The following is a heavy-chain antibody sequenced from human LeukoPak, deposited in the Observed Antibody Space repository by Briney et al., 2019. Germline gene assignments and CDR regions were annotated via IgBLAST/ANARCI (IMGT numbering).Heavy chain of an antibody. Sequence: GGSLRLSCAASGFTFSNAWMSWVRQAPGKGLEWVGRIKSKTDGGTTDYAAPVKGRFTISRDDSKNTLYLQMNSLKTKATAVYYCTKDRGYCGGDCSPPWGQGTLVTVSS. D-gene: IGHD2-21*02. CDR3: TKDRGYCGGDCSPP. J-gene: IGHJ5*02. CDR1: GFTFSNAW. V-gene: IGHV3-15*01. CDR2: IKSKTDGGTT.